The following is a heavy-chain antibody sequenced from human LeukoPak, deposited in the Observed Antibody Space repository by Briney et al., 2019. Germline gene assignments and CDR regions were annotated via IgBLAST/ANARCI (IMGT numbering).Heavy chain of an antibody. J-gene: IGHJ4*02. Sequence: ASVKVSCKASGYTFSSYGISWLRQAPGQGLEWMGWMNPNSGNTGYAQKFQGRVTMTRNTSISTAYMELSSLRSEDTAVYYCARGRGWEPQIDYWGQGTLVTVSS. CDR2: MNPNSGNT. CDR3: ARGRGWEPQIDY. D-gene: IGHD1-26*01. CDR1: GYTFSSYG. V-gene: IGHV1-8*01.